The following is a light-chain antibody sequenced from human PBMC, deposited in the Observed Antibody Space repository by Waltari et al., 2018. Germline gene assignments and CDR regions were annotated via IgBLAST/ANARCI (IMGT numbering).Light chain of an antibody. CDR1: QSVTRA. V-gene: IGKV3-20*01. J-gene: IGKJ1*01. Sequence: EIVLTQSPGTLSLSPGESATLACRTSQSVTRALAWYQQKPGQAPRLLIYGASNRATGIPDRFSGSGSGTDFSLTISSLEPEDFAVYYCQHYLRLPVTFWQGTNVEIK. CDR2: GAS. CDR3: QHYLRLPVT.